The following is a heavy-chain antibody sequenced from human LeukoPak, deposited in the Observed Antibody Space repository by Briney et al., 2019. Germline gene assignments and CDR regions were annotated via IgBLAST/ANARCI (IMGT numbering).Heavy chain of an antibody. V-gene: IGHV3-23*01. CDR1: GFTFSRSA. CDR3: AKRVPYGSSAVYFDS. D-gene: IGHD6-6*01. J-gene: IGHJ4*02. CDR2: INDDAKNT. Sequence: RGSLRLSCAASGFTFSRSAMNWVRQAPGKGLEWVSAINDDAKNTFYADSVKGRFTISRDNSKNTLYLQMSSLTVEDTAIYYCAKRVPYGSSAVYFDSWGQGTLVTVSS.